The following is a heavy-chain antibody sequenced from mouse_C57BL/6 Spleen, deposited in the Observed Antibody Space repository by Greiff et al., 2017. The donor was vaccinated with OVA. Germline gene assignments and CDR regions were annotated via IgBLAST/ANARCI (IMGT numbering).Heavy chain of an antibody. D-gene: IGHD1-1*01. V-gene: IGHV1-64*01. CDR3: ARRATTEVDY. J-gene: IGHJ2*01. CDR1: GYTFTSYW. CDR2: IHPTSGST. Sequence: QVHVKQSGAELVKPGASVKLSCKASGYTFTSYWMHWVKQRPGQGLEWIGMIHPTSGSTNYNAKFKSKATLTVDKSSSTAYMQLSSLTSEDSAVYDCARRATTEVDYWGQGTTLTVSS.